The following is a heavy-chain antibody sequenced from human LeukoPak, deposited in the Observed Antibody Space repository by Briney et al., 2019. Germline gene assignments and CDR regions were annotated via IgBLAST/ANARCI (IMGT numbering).Heavy chain of an antibody. J-gene: IGHJ6*03. Sequence: ASVKVSCKASGYTFTSYDINWVRQATGQGLEWMGWMNPNSGNTGYAQKFQGRVTMTRNTSISTAYMELSSLRSEDTAVYYRARAPLRYFDWLTYYYYYMDVWGKGTTVTISS. CDR1: GYTFTSYD. CDR3: ARAPLRYFDWLTYYYYYMDV. V-gene: IGHV1-8*01. CDR2: MNPNSGNT. D-gene: IGHD3-9*01.